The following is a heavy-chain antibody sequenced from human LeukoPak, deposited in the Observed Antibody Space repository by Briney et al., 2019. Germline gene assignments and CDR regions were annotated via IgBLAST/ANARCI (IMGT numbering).Heavy chain of an antibody. CDR2: FYYSGST. J-gene: IGHJ4*02. V-gene: IGHV4-39*01. CDR3: ARHRYVDRLSPFGF. CDR1: GASLNSGVYF. D-gene: IGHD3-9*01. Sequence: SSETLSLTCTVSGASLNSGVYFWGWIRQPPGKGLEWIGTFYYSGSTYYNPSLKSRVTISVDTSNNQFSLKLSSVTAADTAVYYCARHRYVDRLSPFGFWGQGTLVTVSS.